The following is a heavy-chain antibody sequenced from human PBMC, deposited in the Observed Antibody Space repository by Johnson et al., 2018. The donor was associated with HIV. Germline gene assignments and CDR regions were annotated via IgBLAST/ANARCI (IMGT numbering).Heavy chain of an antibody. CDR2: IWYDGSNK. V-gene: IGHV3-33*01. Sequence: QVQLVESGGGVVQPERSLRLSCAASGFTFSSSGMLWVRQAPGKGLEWVAVIWYDGSNKYYADSVKGRFTISRDDSKNTLYLQMNSLKTEDTAVYYCTTEAYSSSSAAFDIWGQGTMVTVSS. CDR3: TTEAYSSSSAAFDI. J-gene: IGHJ3*02. CDR1: GFTFSSSG. D-gene: IGHD6-6*01.